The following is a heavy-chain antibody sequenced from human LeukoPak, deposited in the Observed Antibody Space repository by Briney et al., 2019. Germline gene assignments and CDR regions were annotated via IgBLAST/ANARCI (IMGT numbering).Heavy chain of an antibody. D-gene: IGHD3-10*01. CDR3: ARGLYGSGSYHNFDY. CDR2: INWNGGST. Sequence: GGSLRLSCAASGFTFDDYGMSWVRQAPGKGLEWVSGINWNGGSTGYADSVKGRFTISRDNAKNSLYLQMNSLRAEDTALYYCARGLYGSGSYHNFDYWGQGTLVTVSS. V-gene: IGHV3-20*04. CDR1: GFTFDDYG. J-gene: IGHJ4*02.